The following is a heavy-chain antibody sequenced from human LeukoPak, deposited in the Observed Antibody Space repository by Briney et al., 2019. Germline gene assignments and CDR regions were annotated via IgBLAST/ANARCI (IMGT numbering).Heavy chain of an antibody. D-gene: IGHD4-17*01. CDR3: AKIPYGDYVLDYYYYMDV. CDR1: GFAFRSHA. V-gene: IGHV3-30*02. CDR2: IRYDGSKK. Sequence: PGGSLRLSCTASGFAFRSHAMHWVRQAPGKGLEWVAFIRYDGSKKFYADSVKGRFTIPRDNSKNTLYLQMNSLRAEDTAVYYCAKIPYGDYVLDYYYYMDVWGKGTTVTISS. J-gene: IGHJ6*03.